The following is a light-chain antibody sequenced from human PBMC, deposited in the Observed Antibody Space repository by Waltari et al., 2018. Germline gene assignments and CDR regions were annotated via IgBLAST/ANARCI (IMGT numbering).Light chain of an antibody. CDR1: SSNIGSNY. CDR3: AAWDDSLTGHWV. V-gene: IGLV1-47*01. Sequence: QSVLTQPPSASGTPGQRVTIACSGSSSNIGSNYVHWYQQFPGTAPKLLINRSNERPSGVPDRFSGSKSGTSASLAITGLRSEDEADYYCAAWDDSLTGHWVFGGGTKLTVL. J-gene: IGLJ3*02. CDR2: RSN.